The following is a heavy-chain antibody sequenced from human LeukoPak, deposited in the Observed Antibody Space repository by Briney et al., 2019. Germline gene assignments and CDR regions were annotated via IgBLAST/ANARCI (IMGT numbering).Heavy chain of an antibody. CDR1: GFTFNTYS. CDR2: ISDNSNYI. D-gene: IGHD7-27*01. V-gene: IGHV3-21*01. J-gene: IGHJ5*02. Sequence: GGSLRLSCAASGFTFNTYSMNWVRQAPGKGLEWVSSISDNSNYIYYSDSMEGRFTISRDNSKNTLYLQMNSLRAEDTAVYYCAKDMGINWFDPWGQGTLVTVSS. CDR3: AKDMGINWFDP.